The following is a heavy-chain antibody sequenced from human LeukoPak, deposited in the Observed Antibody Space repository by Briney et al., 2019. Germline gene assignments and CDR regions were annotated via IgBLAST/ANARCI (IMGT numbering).Heavy chain of an antibody. V-gene: IGHV4-34*01. J-gene: IGHJ4*02. CDR1: GGSFSDFY. CDR2: VNYSGST. Sequence: SETLSLTCAVSGGSFSDFYWNWIRQPPGKGLEWIGEVNYSGSTDYNPSLKSRVIISVDTSKNQFSLKLSSVTAADTAVYYCAGYGGDWYPESWGQGTLVTISS. CDR3: AGYGGDWYPES. D-gene: IGHD6-19*01.